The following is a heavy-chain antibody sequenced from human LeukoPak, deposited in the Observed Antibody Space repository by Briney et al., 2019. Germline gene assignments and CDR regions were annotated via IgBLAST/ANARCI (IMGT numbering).Heavy chain of an antibody. V-gene: IGHV1-46*01. D-gene: IGHD2-2*01. CDR2: INPSGGST. CDR1: GYTFTRYG. J-gene: IGHJ6*03. Sequence: GASVKVSCKASGYTFTRYGISWVRQAPGQGLEWMGIINPSGGSTSYAQKFQGRVTMTRDTSTSTVYMELSSLRSEDTAVYYCARDPAIKKDIVVVTVAQAPLDYYYYMDVWGKGTTVTVSS. CDR3: ARDPAIKKDIVVVTVAQAPLDYYYYMDV.